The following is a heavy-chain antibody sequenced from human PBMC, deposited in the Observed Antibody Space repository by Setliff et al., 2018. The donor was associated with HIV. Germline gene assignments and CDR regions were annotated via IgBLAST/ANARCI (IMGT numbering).Heavy chain of an antibody. CDR2: IHPSGNT. D-gene: IGHD6-25*01. V-gene: IGHV4-34*01. CDR1: GGTFSGHY. Sequence: SETLSLTCAVYGGTFSGHYWSWIRQPPGQGLDWIGEIHPSGNTYYNPSLQSRVTISVDTSKNQFSLNLSSVTAADTAVYYCARGLDPAKLHYWGQGPLVTVSS. CDR3: ARGLDPAKLHY. J-gene: IGHJ4*02.